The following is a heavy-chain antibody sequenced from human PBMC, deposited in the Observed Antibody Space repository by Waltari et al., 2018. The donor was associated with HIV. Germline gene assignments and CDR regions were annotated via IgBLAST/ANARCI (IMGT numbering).Heavy chain of an antibody. CDR1: GGSFSGYY. CDR2: INHSGST. J-gene: IGHJ4*02. D-gene: IGHD3-10*01. CDR3: ARGRDYYGSGSYCYFDY. V-gene: IGHV4-34*01. Sequence: QVQLQQWGAGLLKPSETLSLTCAVYGGSFSGYYWSWIRQPPGKGLEWIGEINHSGSTNYNPSLKSRVTISVDTSKNQFSLKLSSVTAADTAVYYCARGRDYYGSGSYCYFDYWGQGTLVTVSS.